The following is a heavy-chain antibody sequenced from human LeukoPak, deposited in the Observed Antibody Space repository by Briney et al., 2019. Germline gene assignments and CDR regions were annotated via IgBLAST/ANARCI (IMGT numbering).Heavy chain of an antibody. J-gene: IGHJ4*02. CDR3: AKDSPSRTATTEVPVDY. Sequence: PGGSLRLSCAASGFRFSDYTMNWVRQAPGKGLEWVSSISSSSSYIYFASSVRGRFTISRDNAKNSLYLQMNSLRAEDTAVYYCAKDSPSRTATTEVPVDYWGQGTLVTVSS. CDR1: GFRFSDYT. CDR2: ISSSSSYI. D-gene: IGHD1/OR15-1a*01. V-gene: IGHV3-21*01.